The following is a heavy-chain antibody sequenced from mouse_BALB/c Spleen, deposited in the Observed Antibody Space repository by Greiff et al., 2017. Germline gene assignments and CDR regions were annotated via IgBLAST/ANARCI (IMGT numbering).Heavy chain of an antibody. CDR2: ISDGGSYT. D-gene: IGHD1-1*01. V-gene: IGHV5-4*02. Sequence: EVKLMESGGGLVKPGGSLKLSCAASGFTFSDYYMYWVRQTPEKRLEWVATISDGGSYTYYPDSVKGRFTISRDNAKNNLYLQMSSLKSEDTAMYYCARGEGYYGSSSAWFAYWGQGTLVTVSA. CDR1: GFTFSDYY. CDR3: ARGEGYYGSSSAWFAY. J-gene: IGHJ3*01.